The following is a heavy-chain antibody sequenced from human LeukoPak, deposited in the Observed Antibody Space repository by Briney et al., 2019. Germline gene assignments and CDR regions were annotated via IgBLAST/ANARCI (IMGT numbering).Heavy chain of an antibody. CDR1: GFTFSNAR. J-gene: IGHJ4*02. V-gene: IGHV3-15*01. D-gene: IGHD2/OR15-2a*01. CDR2: VKSKTNGGTT. Sequence: TGGSLRLSCAASGFTFSNARMSWVRQAPGKGLEWVGRVKSKTNGGTTDYAAPVKGRFTISRDDSKNTLYLQMNSLKAEDTAVYYCTKDDPTNRAWGQGTLVTVSS. CDR3: TKDDPTNRA.